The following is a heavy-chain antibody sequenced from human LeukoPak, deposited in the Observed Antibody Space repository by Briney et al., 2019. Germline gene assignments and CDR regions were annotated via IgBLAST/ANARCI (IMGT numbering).Heavy chain of an antibody. D-gene: IGHD3-3*01. CDR3: ARGDYDFWSGSYPGFDY. CDR1: GGSISSYY. V-gene: IGHV4-4*07. Sequence: PSETLSLTCTVSGGSISSYYWSWIRQPAGKGLGWIGRIYTSGSTNYNPSLKSRVTMSVDTSKNQFSLKLSSVTAADTAVYYCARGDYDFWSGSYPGFDYWGQGTLVTVSS. CDR2: IYTSGST. J-gene: IGHJ4*02.